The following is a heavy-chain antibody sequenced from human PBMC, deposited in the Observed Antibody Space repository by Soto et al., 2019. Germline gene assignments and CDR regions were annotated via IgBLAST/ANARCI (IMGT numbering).Heavy chain of an antibody. CDR2: ISGSGGST. V-gene: IGHV3-23*01. J-gene: IGHJ6*02. CDR1: GFTFSSYA. D-gene: IGHD6-6*01. CDR3: AKDFQYSSSSPYYYYGMDV. Sequence: HPGGSLRLSCAASGFTFSSYAMSWVRQAPGKGLEWVSAISGSGGSTYYADSVKGRFTISRDNSKNTLYLQMNSLRAEDTAVYYCAKDFQYSSSSPYYYYGMDVWGQGTTVTVSS.